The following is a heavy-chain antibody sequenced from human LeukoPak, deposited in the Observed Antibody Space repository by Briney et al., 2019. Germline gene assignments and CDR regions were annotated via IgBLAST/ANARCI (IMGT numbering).Heavy chain of an antibody. CDR1: GSTFSSYW. J-gene: IGHJ4*02. CDR2: ISSDGSST. CDR3: ARASERSFDY. V-gene: IGHV3-74*01. Sequence: GGSLRLSCAASGSTFSSYWMHWVRQAPGTGLVWVSRISSDGSSTTYADSVKGRFTISRDNAKNTLYLQMNGLRAEDTAVYYCARASERSFDYWGQGTPVTVSS. D-gene: IGHD3-3*01.